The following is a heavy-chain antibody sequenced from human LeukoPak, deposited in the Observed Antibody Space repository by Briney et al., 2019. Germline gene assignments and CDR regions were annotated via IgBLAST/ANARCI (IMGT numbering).Heavy chain of an antibody. CDR2: IKQDGSEK. CDR3: ARGGDYLDF. J-gene: IGHJ4*02. CDR1: GFTFSIYW. V-gene: IGHV3-7*05. Sequence: PGGPLRLSCAASGFTFSIYWMSWVRQAPGKGLEWVANIKQDGSEKYYVDSVKGRFTISRDNANNSLYLQMTSLRAEDTAVYYCARGGDYLDFWGQGTLVTVSS.